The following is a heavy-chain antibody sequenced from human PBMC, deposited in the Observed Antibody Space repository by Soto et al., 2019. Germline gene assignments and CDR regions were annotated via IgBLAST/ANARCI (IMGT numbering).Heavy chain of an antibody. CDR2: TRNKANSYTT. CDR1: GFTFSDHY. D-gene: IGHD2-15*01. Sequence: EVQLVESGGGLVQPGGSLRLSCAASGFTFSDHYMDWVRQAPGKGLEWVGRTRNKANSYTTEYAASVKGRFTISRDDSKNSLYLQMNSLKTEDTAVYYCARVPLAVVVAAYYYMDVWGKGTTVTVSS. J-gene: IGHJ6*03. V-gene: IGHV3-72*01. CDR3: ARVPLAVVVAAYYYMDV.